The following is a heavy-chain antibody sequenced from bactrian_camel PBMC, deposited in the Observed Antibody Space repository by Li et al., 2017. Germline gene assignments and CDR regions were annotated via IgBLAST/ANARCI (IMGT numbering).Heavy chain of an antibody. CDR3: AAGTRIIVGDYCDGITN. V-gene: IGHV3S55*01. CDR1: GYTDRPYF. Sequence: HVQLVESGGGSVQAGGSLRLSCAASGYTDRPYFMGWFRQPPGKEREGVAGIESDGSTSYADSVKGRFTVSQDSAKNILYLQMHSLKPEDTAMYYCAAGTRIIVGDYCDGITNWGQGTQVTVS. D-gene: IGHD4*01. J-gene: IGHJ4*01. CDR2: IESDGST.